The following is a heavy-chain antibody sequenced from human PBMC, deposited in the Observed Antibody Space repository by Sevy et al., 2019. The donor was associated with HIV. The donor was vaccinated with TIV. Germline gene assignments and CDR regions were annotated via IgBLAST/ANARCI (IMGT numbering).Heavy chain of an antibody. CDR2: ISSSGSTI. Sequence: GGSLRLSCAASGFTFSDYYMSWIRQAPGKGLEWVSYISSSGSTIYYADSVKGRFTIPRDNAKNSLYLQMNSLRAEDTAVYYCARVRTSWGYYYGMDVWGQGTTVTVSS. J-gene: IGHJ6*02. D-gene: IGHD2-2*01. CDR1: GFTFSDYY. CDR3: ARVRTSWGYYYGMDV. V-gene: IGHV3-11*01.